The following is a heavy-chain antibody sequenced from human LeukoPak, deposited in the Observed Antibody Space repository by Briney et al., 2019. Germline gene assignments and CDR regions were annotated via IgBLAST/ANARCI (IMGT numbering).Heavy chain of an antibody. CDR2: IYWNDDK. J-gene: IGHJ4*02. CDR1: GFSLSTSGAG. CDR3: AHTTTVVTVDY. V-gene: IGHV2-5*01. D-gene: IGHD4-23*01. Sequence: SGPTLVXPTQTLTLTCTFSGFSLSTSGAGVGWIRQPPGKALEWLALIYWNDDKRYSPSLKSRPTITKDTSKNQVVLTMTNMDPVDTATYYCAHTTTVVTVDYWGQGTLVTVSS.